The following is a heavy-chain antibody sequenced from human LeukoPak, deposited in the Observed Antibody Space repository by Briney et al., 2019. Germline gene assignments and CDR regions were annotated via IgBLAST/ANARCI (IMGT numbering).Heavy chain of an antibody. D-gene: IGHD3-22*01. CDR1: GSTFSSYA. J-gene: IGHJ4*02. CDR2: ISYSGGAT. V-gene: IGHV3-23*01. Sequence: GGSLRLSCAASGSTFSSYAMSWVRQAPGKGLEWVSTISYSGGATYYADSVQGRFTISRDNSKNTLYLQMDSLRTEDTAIYYCAKARSGYGLDNWGQGTLVTVSS. CDR3: AKARSGYGLDN.